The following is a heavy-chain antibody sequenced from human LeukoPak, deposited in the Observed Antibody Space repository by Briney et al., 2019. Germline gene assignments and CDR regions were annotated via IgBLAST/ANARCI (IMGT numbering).Heavy chain of an antibody. J-gene: IGHJ5*02. CDR1: GYSISSGYF. Sequence: SETLSLTCTVSGYSISSGYFWGWIRQPPGKGLEWIGSIYHSGSTSYNPSLKSRLTISVDTSKNQLSLKLNFVTAADTAMYYCARMFRSSWYINWFDPWGQGTLVTVSS. V-gene: IGHV4-38-2*02. CDR3: ARMFRSSWYINWFDP. CDR2: IYHSGST. D-gene: IGHD6-13*01.